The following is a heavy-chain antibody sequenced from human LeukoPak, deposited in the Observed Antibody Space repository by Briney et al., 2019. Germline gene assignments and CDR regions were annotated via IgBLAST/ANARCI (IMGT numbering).Heavy chain of an antibody. CDR2: IKQDGSEK. CDR1: GFTFSSYC. D-gene: IGHD3-10*01. V-gene: IGHV3-7*01. J-gene: IGHJ4*02. Sequence: GGSLRLFCAASGFTFSSYCMSWVRKAPGKGLEGVANIKQDGSEKYYVDSVKGRFTISRDNAKNSLYLQMNSLRAEDTAVYYCARDRLLWFGELFDYWGQGTLVTVSS. CDR3: ARDRLLWFGELFDY.